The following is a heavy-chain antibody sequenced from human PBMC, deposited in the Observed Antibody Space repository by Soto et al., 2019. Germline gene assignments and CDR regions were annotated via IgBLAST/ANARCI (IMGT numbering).Heavy chain of an antibody. CDR3: ATASGHYFDY. CDR2: IYLGDSDT. CDR1: GYKFSSYW. D-gene: IGHD1-26*01. V-gene: IGHV5-51*01. J-gene: IGHJ4*02. Sequence: GESLKISCKGSGYKFSSYWIVWVRQMPGIGLEWMGIIYLGDSDTRYSPSFQGQVTISADKSISTAYLQWSTLKASDTAMYYCATASGHYFDYWGQGTLVTVSS.